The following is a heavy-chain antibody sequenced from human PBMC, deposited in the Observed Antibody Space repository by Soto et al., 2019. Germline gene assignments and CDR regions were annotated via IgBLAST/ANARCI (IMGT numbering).Heavy chain of an antibody. CDR1: GFTFSRYG. J-gene: IGHJ6*02. V-gene: IGHV3-30*03. CDR3: ADGGYGLIRGYYYYGMDA. CDR2: ISYDGSYR. D-gene: IGHD3-16*01. Sequence: QVQLVESGGGVVQPGRSLRLSCAASGFTFSRYGMHWVRQAPGKGLEWVAVISYDGSYRIHADSVKGRFTISRDNSKSTGYLQMDSLRTEDTAVYYCADGGYGLIRGYYYYGMDAWGQGTTVTVSS.